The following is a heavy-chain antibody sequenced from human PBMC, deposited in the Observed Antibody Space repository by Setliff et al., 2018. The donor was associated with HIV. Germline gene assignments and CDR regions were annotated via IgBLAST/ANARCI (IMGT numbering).Heavy chain of an antibody. D-gene: IGHD5-12*01. V-gene: IGHV3-30*02. CDR2: IRYDGSNK. Sequence: LRLSCAASGFTFSNYGMHWVRQAPGKGLEWVAFIRYDGSNKYYADSVKGRFTISRDNSKNTLYLQMNSLRAEDTTIYYCARVPVMATITYWYFDLWGRGTLVTSPQ. J-gene: IGHJ2*01. CDR1: GFTFSNYG. CDR3: ARVPVMATITYWYFDL.